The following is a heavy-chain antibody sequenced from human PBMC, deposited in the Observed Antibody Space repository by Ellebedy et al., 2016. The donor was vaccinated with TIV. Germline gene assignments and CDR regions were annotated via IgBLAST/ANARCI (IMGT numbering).Heavy chain of an antibody. D-gene: IGHD5-24*01. CDR1: GDRLTSYW. V-gene: IGHV5-51*01. J-gene: IGHJ2*01. CDR3: ARRGDGFPNWYFDL. Sequence: GESLKISCQGSGDRLTSYWIAWVRQMPGKGLEWMGLIYLSDSDTRYSPSFQGQVTISANKSIGAAYLQWTSLKASDTAIYYCARRGDGFPNWYFDLWGRGTLVSVSS. CDR2: IYLSDSDT.